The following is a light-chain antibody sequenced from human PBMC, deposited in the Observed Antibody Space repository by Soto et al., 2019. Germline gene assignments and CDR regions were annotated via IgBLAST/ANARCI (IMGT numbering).Light chain of an antibody. J-gene: IGKJ1*01. CDR2: GTS. Sequence: EIVLTQSPGTLSLSPGERATLSCRASQSVSSSYLAWYQHKPGQAPRLLICGTSSRATGIPDRFSGSGAGTDFTLTISRLEPEDFAVYYCQQYCTTPWTFGQGTKVEVK. V-gene: IGKV3-20*01. CDR3: QQYCTTPWT. CDR1: QSVSSSY.